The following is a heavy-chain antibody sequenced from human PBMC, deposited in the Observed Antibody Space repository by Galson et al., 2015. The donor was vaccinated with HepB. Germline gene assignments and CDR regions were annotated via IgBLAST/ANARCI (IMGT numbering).Heavy chain of an antibody. CDR3: TREAPYCGGDCYSD. V-gene: IGHV3-49*04. D-gene: IGHD2-21*02. CDR2: IRSKAYGGTT. CDR1: GFTFGDYA. J-gene: IGHJ4*02. Sequence: SLRLSCSASGFTFGDYAMSWVRQAPGKGLEWVGFIRSKAYGGTTEYAASVKGRFTISRDDSKSIAYLQMNSLKTEDTAVYYCTREAPYCGGDCYSDWGPGTPVTVSS.